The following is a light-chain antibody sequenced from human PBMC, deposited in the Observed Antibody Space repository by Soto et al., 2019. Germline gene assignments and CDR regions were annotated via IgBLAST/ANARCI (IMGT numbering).Light chain of an antibody. Sequence: EVVLTQSPGTLSLSPGERATLSCRASQSVSRRYLAWYQQKPGQAPRLLIFGPSSRATGIPDRCSGSGSGTDFTLTISSLEPEDFAVYYCLQYDTSPPRYTFGQGTKLEIK. CDR3: LQYDTSPPRYT. V-gene: IGKV3-20*01. CDR2: GPS. J-gene: IGKJ2*01. CDR1: QSVSRRY.